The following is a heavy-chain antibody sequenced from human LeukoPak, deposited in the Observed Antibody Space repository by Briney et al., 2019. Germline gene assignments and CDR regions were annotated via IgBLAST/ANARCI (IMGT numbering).Heavy chain of an antibody. CDR3: ARFARDFYDY. J-gene: IGHJ4*02. D-gene: IGHD2/OR15-2a*01. Sequence: SETLSLTCTVSGDSISTYYWSWIRQPPGKGLEWVGYIYYSGSTNFNPSLKSRVTISLDTSKNQFSLKLTSVSTADTALYYCARFARDFYDYWGQGTLVTVSS. CDR2: IYYSGST. V-gene: IGHV4-59*08. CDR1: GDSISTYY.